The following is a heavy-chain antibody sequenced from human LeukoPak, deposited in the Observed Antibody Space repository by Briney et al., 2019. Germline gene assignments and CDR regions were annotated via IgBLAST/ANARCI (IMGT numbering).Heavy chain of an antibody. V-gene: IGHV4-39*01. CDR2: IYYSGSI. Sequence: SETLSLTCTVSGGSISSSSYYWGWIRQPPGKGLEWIGSIYYSGSIYYNPSLKSRVTISVDTSKNQFSLKLKSVTAADTAVYYCARHSSGWYEFDYWGQGTLVTVSS. D-gene: IGHD6-19*01. CDR3: ARHSSGWYEFDY. CDR1: GGSISSSSYY. J-gene: IGHJ4*02.